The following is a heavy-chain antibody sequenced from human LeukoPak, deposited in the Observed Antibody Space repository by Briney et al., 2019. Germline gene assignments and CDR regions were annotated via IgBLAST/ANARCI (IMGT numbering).Heavy chain of an antibody. CDR3: ARKVSRYPLTPYYFDY. CDR1: GGSFSGYY. V-gene: IGHV4-34*01. Sequence: SETLSLTCAVYGGSFSGYYWSWIRQPPRKGLEWIGEINHSGSTNYNPSLKSRVTISVDTSKNQFSLKLSSVTAADTAVYYCARKVSRYPLTPYYFDYWGQGTLVTVSS. CDR2: INHSGST. D-gene: IGHD1-14*01. J-gene: IGHJ4*02.